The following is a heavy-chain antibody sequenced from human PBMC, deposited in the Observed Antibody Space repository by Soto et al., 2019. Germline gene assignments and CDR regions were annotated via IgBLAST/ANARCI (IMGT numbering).Heavy chain of an antibody. CDR1: GYTFTSYG. CDR2: ISAYNGNT. D-gene: IGHD2-2*01. CDR3: ARAGILYCSSTSCYGGAFDI. V-gene: IGHV1-18*01. Sequence: ASVKVSCKASGYTFTSYGISWVRQAPGQGLEWMGWISAYNGNTNYAQKLQGRVTMTTDTSTSTAYMELRSLRSDDTAVYYCARAGILYCSSTSCYGGAFDIWGQGTMVTVSS. J-gene: IGHJ3*02.